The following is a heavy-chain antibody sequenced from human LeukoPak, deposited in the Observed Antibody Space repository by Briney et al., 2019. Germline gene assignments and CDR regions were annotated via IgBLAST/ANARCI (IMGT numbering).Heavy chain of an antibody. D-gene: IGHD2-2*01. CDR3: AKRIGSCNSISCLYFDH. CDR2: ISWNSGSI. CDR1: GFTFDDYA. V-gene: IGHV3-9*01. Sequence: GGSLRLSCAASGFTFDDYAMHRVRQAPGKGLEWVSGISWNSGSIGYADSVKGRFTISRDNAKNSLYLQMNSLRAEDTATYYCAKRIGSCNSISCLYFDHRGQGALVTVSS. J-gene: IGHJ4*02.